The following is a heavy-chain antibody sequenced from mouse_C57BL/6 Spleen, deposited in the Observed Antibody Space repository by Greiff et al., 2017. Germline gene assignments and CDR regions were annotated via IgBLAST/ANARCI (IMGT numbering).Heavy chain of an antibody. CDR1: GFTFSSYA. CDR2: ISDGGSYT. CDR3: ARDRRSPTGTGFDY. D-gene: IGHD4-1*02. J-gene: IGHJ2*01. Sequence: EVQVVESGGGLVKPGGSLKLSCAASGFTFSSYAMSWVRQTPEKRLEWVATISDGGSYTYYPDNVKGRFTISRDNAKNNLYLQMSHLKSEDTAMYYCARDRRSPTGTGFDYWGQGTTLTVSS. V-gene: IGHV5-4*01.